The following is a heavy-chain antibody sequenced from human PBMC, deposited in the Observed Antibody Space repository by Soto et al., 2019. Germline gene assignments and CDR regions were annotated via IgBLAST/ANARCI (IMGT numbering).Heavy chain of an antibody. CDR1: GYTFTGYY. D-gene: IGHD6-19*01. J-gene: IGHJ4*02. V-gene: IGHV1-2*04. CDR3: ARGVWYSSGWYPFDY. CDR2: INPNSGGT. Sequence: QVQLVQSGAEVKKPGASVKVSCKASGYTFTGYYMHWVRQAPGQGLEWRGWINPNSGGTNYAQKLQGWVTMTRDTSISTAYMELSRLRADDTAVYYCARGVWYSSGWYPFDYWGQGTLVTVSS.